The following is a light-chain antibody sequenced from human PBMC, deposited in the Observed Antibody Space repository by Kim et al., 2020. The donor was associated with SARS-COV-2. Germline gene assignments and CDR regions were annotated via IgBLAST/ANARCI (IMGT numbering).Light chain of an antibody. CDR1: QSVDSRY. CDR2: HSS. CDR3: QQYGKTPPIT. V-gene: IGKV3-20*01. J-gene: IGKJ5*01. Sequence: PGERATLSCRASQSVDSRYFAWYQQKPGQAPRLLLHHSSSRATGIPDMSSGSGSETEFTLTISRLEPEDFATYYCQQYGKTPPITFGEGTRLEIK.